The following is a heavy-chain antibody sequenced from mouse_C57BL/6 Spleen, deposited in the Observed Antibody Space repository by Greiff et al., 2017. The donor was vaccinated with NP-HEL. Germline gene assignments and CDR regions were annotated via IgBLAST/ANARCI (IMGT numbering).Heavy chain of an antibody. CDR1: GYTFTSYW. J-gene: IGHJ1*03. CDR2: IDPSDSET. D-gene: IGHD2-4*01. Sequence: QVQLQQPGAELVRPGSSVKLSCKASGYTFTSYWMHWVKQRPIQGLEWIGNIDPSDSETHYNQKFKDKATLTVDKSSSTAYMQLSSLTSEDSAVYYCARWDYDYGGRYFDVWGTGTTVTVSS. V-gene: IGHV1-52*01. CDR3: ARWDYDYGGRYFDV.